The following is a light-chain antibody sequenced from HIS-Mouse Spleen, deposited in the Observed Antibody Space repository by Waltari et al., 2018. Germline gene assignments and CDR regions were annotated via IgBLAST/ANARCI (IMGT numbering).Light chain of an antibody. J-gene: IGKJ4*01. V-gene: IGKV3-20*01. CDR2: GAS. CDR1: QSVSSSY. CDR3: QQYGSSPQT. Sequence: EIVLTQSPGTLSLSPGARATLPCRASQSVSSSYLAWYQQKPGQAPRLLIYGASSRATGIPDRFSGSGSGTDFTLTISRLEPEDFAVYYCQQYGSSPQTFGGGTKVEIK.